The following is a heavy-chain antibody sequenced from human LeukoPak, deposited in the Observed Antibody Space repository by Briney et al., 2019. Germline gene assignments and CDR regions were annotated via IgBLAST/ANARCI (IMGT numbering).Heavy chain of an antibody. CDR1: GFTFSTSA. CDR3: AISSGWTDDAFDI. CDR2: IGGSGGRT. D-gene: IGHD6-19*01. V-gene: IGHV3-23*01. Sequence: GGSLRLSCAASGFTFSTSAMSWVRQAPGKGLEWVSTIGGSGGRTHYADSVKGRFTISRDNSKNTLYLQMSSLRADDTAVYYCAISSGWTDDAFDIWGQGTMVTVSS. J-gene: IGHJ3*02.